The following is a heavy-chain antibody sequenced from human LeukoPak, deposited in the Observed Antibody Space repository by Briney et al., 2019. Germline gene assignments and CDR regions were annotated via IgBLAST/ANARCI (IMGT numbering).Heavy chain of an antibody. D-gene: IGHD3-16*01. CDR2: INHSGST. Sequence: SETLSLTCAVYGGSFSGYYWSWIRQPPGKGLEWIGEINHSGSTNYNPSLKSRVTISVDTSKNQFSLKLSSVTAADTAVYYCAARAGGFDYWGQGTLVTVSS. CDR3: AARAGGFDY. V-gene: IGHV4-34*01. J-gene: IGHJ4*02. CDR1: GGSFSGYY.